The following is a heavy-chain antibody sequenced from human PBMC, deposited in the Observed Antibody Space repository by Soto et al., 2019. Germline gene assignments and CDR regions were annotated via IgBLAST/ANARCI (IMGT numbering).Heavy chain of an antibody. CDR1: GYTFTIYG. J-gene: IGHJ6*02. V-gene: IGHV1-18*01. D-gene: IGHD5-12*01. CDR3: ARALGYSGYAGMDV. Sequence: QVQLVQSGGEVKNPGASVKVSCKASGYTFTIYGINWVRQAPGQGLEWMGWISPDNGNTNYAQKLQGRVTMTTDTSPSTAYMELRSLRSDDTAVYYCARALGYSGYAGMDVWGQGTTVTVSS. CDR2: ISPDNGNT.